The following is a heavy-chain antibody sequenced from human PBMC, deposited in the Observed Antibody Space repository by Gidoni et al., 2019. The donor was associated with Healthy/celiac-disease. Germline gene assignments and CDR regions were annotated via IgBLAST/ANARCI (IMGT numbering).Heavy chain of an antibody. V-gene: IGHV3-21*01. J-gene: IGHJ6*02. D-gene: IGHD3-3*01. CDR1: GFTFSRYS. CDR2: ISSSSSYI. Sequence: EVQLVESGGGLVKPGGSLSLSCAASGFTFSRYSMNWVRQAPGKGLEWVSSISSSSSYIYYADSVKGRFTIARDNAKNSLYLQMNSLRAEDTAVYYCARMDDFWSGYHFNYYYYYGMDVWGQGTTVTVSS. CDR3: ARMDDFWSGYHFNYYYYYGMDV.